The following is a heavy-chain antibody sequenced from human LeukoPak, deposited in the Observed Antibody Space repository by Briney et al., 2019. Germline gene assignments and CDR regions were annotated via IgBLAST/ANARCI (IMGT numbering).Heavy chain of an antibody. CDR3: ASLAGSGKYYYYMDV. Sequence: KPSETLSLTCTVSGGSISSSSYYWGWIRQPPGKGLEWLGGIYYSGSTYYNPSLRSRVTISVDTSKNQFSLKMSSVTAADTAVYYCASLAGSGKYYYYMDVWGKGTTVTVSS. J-gene: IGHJ6*03. CDR1: GGSISSSSYY. CDR2: IYYSGST. V-gene: IGHV4-39*01. D-gene: IGHD3-10*01.